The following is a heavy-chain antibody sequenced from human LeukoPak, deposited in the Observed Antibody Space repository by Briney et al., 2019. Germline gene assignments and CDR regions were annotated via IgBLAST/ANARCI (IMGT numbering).Heavy chain of an antibody. CDR2: ISYIGST. D-gene: IGHD1-14*01. CDR1: GASISGHY. Sequence: SETLSLTCTVSGASISGHYLTWLRQPPGKGLEWIGHISYIGSTNYNPSLKSRVTISVDTSKNQFSLKLRSVTAADTAVYYCARDQISINALDMWGQGTMVTVSS. CDR3: ARDQISINALDM. V-gene: IGHV4-59*11. J-gene: IGHJ3*02.